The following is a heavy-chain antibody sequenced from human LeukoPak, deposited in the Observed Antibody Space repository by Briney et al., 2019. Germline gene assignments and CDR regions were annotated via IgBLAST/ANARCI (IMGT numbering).Heavy chain of an antibody. CDR3: ARSRSRVGELSN. D-gene: IGHD3-16*02. CDR1: GGSISSYY. Sequence: SETLSLTCTVSGGSISSYYWSWIRQPPGKGLEWIGYIYYSGSTNYNPSLKSRVTISVDTSKNQFSLKLSSVTAADTDVYYCARSRSRVGELSNWGQGTLVTVSS. V-gene: IGHV4-59*01. CDR2: IYYSGST. J-gene: IGHJ4*02.